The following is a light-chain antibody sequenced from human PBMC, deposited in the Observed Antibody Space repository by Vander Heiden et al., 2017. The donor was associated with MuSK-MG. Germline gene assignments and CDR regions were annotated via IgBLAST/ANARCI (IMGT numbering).Light chain of an antibody. CDR2: DAS. CDR3: QQHDTLPLT. V-gene: IGKV1-33*01. CDR1: QDISNY. Sequence: DIQMTQSPSSLSASVGDRVTISCQASQDISNYLNWYQQKPGKAPKLLIYDASNLETGVPSRFSGSGSGTDFTFTITILQPEDLATYYCQQHDTLPLTFGGGTKVEI. J-gene: IGKJ4*01.